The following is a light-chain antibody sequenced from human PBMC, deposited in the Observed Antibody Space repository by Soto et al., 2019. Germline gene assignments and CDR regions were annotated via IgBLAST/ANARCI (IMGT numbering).Light chain of an antibody. CDR3: QHYNTYFPIT. Sequence: DIQMTQSPSTLSASVGDRVTITCRASQTINDWLAWYQQKPGKAPKLLIYSASSLESGVPSRFSGSASGTEFTLTITDLQPDDFATYYCQHYNTYFPITFGQGTRLDIK. CDR2: SAS. J-gene: IGKJ5*01. CDR1: QTINDW. V-gene: IGKV1-5*03.